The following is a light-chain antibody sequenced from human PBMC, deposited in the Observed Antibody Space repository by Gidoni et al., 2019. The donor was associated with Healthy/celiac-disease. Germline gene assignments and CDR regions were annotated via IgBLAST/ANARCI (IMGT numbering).Light chain of an antibody. Sequence: DIQITQSPSSLSASVGDRVTITRRASQGISNYLAWYQQKPGKVPKLLIYAASTLQSGVPSRFSGSGSGTDFTLTISSLQPEDVATYYCQKYNSAPNTFGQGTKLEIK. J-gene: IGKJ2*01. CDR2: AAS. CDR1: QGISNY. V-gene: IGKV1-27*01. CDR3: QKYNSAPNT.